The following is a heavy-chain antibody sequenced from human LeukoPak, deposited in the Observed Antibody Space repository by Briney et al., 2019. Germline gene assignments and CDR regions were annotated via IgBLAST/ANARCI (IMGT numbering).Heavy chain of an antibody. CDR3: ARDSPAGVNVDY. D-gene: IGHD3-10*01. Sequence: KPSETLSLTCSVSGGSISRDSGSWIRQPPGKGLEWTGYIYNSGSTNYNPSLKSRVTISVDTSKNQFSLKLSSVTAADTAVYYCARDSPAGVNVDYWGQGTLVTVSS. CDR2: IYNSGST. J-gene: IGHJ4*02. CDR1: GGSISRDS. V-gene: IGHV4-59*01.